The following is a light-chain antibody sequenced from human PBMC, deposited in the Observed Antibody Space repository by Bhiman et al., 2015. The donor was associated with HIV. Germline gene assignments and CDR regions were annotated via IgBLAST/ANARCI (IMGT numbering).Light chain of an antibody. CDR1: SSDVGGYNH. V-gene: IGLV2-14*03. Sequence: SVSGSPGQSITISCTGTSSDVGGYNHVSWYQQHPGKAPRLMIYDVSNRPSGISSRFSGSKSGNTASLTISGLQAEDEADYYCTSYTVSASFVFGGATKVTVL. CDR2: DVS. CDR3: TSYTVSASFV. J-gene: IGLJ1*01.